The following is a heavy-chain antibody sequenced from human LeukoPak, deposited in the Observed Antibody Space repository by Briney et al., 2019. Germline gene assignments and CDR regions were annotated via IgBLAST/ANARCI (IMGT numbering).Heavy chain of an antibody. V-gene: IGHV4-34*01. CDR1: GFTFSNAW. CDR2: INHSGST. CDR3: ARGIFSAYQPRLGSGKEFDY. J-gene: IGHJ4*02. D-gene: IGHD6-19*01. Sequence: GSLRPSCAASGFTFSNAWMSWVRQPPGKGLEWIGEINHSGSTNYNPSLRSRVTISVDTSKNQFSLKLSSVTAADTAVYYCARGIFSAYQPRLGSGKEFDYWGQGTLVTVSS.